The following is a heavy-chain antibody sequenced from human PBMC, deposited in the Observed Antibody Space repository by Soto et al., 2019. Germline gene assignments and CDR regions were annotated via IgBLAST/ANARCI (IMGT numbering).Heavy chain of an antibody. J-gene: IGHJ6*03. V-gene: IGHV4-34*01. D-gene: IGHD2-2*01. CDR1: GGSFSGYY. CDR2: INHSGST. Sequence: SETLSLTCAVYGGSFSGYYWSWIRQPPGKGLEWIGEINHSGSTNYNPSLKSRVTISVDTSKNQFSLKLGSVTAADTAVYYCARKNRGYCSSTSCLERIYYYYYMDVWGKGTTVTVSS. CDR3: ARKNRGYCSSTSCLERIYYYYYMDV.